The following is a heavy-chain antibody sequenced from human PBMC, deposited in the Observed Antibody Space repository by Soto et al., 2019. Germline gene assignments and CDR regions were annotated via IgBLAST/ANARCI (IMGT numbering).Heavy chain of an antibody. CDR1: GGSISSSSYY. Sequence: SETLSLTCTASGGSISSSSYYWGWIRQPPGKGLEWIGSIYYSGSTYYNPSLKSRVTISVDTSKNQFSLKLSSVTAADTAVYYCAIGQGGADWFRDYYYYYYMDVWGKGTTVTVSS. CDR2: IYYSGST. J-gene: IGHJ6*03. V-gene: IGHV4-39*01. D-gene: IGHD3-9*01. CDR3: AIGQGGADWFRDYYYYYYMDV.